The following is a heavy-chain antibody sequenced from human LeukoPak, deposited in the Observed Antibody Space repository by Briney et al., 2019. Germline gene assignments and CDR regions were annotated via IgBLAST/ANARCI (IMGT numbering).Heavy chain of an antibody. Sequence: GGSLRLSCAASGFTFSTYWMNWFRQTPGKGLEWVAKIKADGGEKDHVASVKGRFTISRDNAKNSPYLQMNSLRVEDTAVYYCARGGAARPDFWGQGTLVTVSS. V-gene: IGHV3-7*01. D-gene: IGHD6-6*01. CDR1: GFTFSTYW. CDR2: IKADGGEK. CDR3: ARGGAARPDF. J-gene: IGHJ4*02.